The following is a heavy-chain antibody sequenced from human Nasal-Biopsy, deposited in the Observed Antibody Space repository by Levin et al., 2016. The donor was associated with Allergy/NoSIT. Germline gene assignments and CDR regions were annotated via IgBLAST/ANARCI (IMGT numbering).Heavy chain of an antibody. D-gene: IGHD1-1*01. CDR2: ISYNGMIT. J-gene: IGHJ6*02. CDR3: VRDLRSANTGPFHNYILGV. V-gene: IGHV3-30*04. Sequence: GGSLRLSCAASGFTFYPHSLHWVRQAPGKGLEWLALISYNGMITSTADSVRGRFTISSDNSKNTLYLQMNPLRIDDTALYYCVRDLRSANTGPFHNYILGVWGQGTTVTVSS. CDR1: GFTFYPHS.